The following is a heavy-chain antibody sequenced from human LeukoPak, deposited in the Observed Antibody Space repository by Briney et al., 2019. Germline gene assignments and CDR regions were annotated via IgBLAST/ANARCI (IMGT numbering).Heavy chain of an antibody. CDR1: VSTFNRFS. CDR3: AQGGSEIYYYYHGMDV. V-gene: IGHV3-30*18. Sequence: GRSLRLSCAASVSTFNRFSMHWVRQAPGKGLEWVAVISYDGSDKYYADPVKGRFTISRDNSKNTLYLQMNSLRVEDTAVFYCAQGGSEIYYYYHGMDVWGQGTTVTVSS. CDR2: ISYDGSDK. J-gene: IGHJ6*02. D-gene: IGHD3-10*01.